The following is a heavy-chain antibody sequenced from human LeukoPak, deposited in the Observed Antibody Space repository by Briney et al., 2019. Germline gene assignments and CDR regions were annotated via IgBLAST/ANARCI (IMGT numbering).Heavy chain of an antibody. Sequence: GGSLRLSCGASGFTFSSYWMSWVRQAPGKGLEWVANIKQDGSEKYYVDSVKGRFIISRDNAKNSLYLHMNDLRAEDTAVYYCARDPGGRAIDRWFDPWGQGTLVTVSS. CDR2: IKQDGSEK. CDR1: GFTFSSYW. V-gene: IGHV3-7*03. CDR3: ARDPGGRAIDRWFDP. D-gene: IGHD6-13*01. J-gene: IGHJ5*02.